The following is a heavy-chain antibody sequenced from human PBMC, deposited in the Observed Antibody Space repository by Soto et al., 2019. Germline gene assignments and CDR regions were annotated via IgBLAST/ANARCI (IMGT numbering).Heavy chain of an antibody. CDR3: ARDQESGGDILTGPYDAFDI. Sequence: HPGGSLRLYCAASVFTFRCYAMHWVRQAPGKELERVAVISYDGSNKYYADSVKGRFTISRDNSKNTLYLQMNSLGAEDTAVYYCARDQESGGDILTGPYDAFDIWGQGTMVTVS. CDR2: ISYDGSNK. J-gene: IGHJ3*02. D-gene: IGHD3-9*01. V-gene: IGHV3-30*01. CDR1: VFTFRCYA.